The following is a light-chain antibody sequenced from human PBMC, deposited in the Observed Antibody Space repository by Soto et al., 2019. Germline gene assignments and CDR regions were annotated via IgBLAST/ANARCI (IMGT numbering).Light chain of an antibody. V-gene: IGKV3-20*01. Sequence: ENVLTQSPGTLSLSPGERATLSCRASQSLSSNFLPWYQRKPGQAPRLLIFDTSSRASGVPDRFSGSGSGTDFTLTINRLEPEDFAVYYCQQYDTSPGTFGQGTKVEIK. CDR3: QQYDTSPGT. CDR2: DTS. J-gene: IGKJ1*01. CDR1: QSLSSNF.